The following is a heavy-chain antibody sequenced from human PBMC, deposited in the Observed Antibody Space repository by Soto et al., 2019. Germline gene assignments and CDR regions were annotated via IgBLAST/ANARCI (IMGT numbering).Heavy chain of an antibody. CDR3: ARGGIAAAEYYYYYGMDV. CDR2: TYYRSKWYN. D-gene: IGHD6-13*01. CDR1: GDSVSSNSAA. J-gene: IGHJ6*02. V-gene: IGHV6-1*01. Sequence: SQTRSLTCAMSGDSVSSNSAAWSWIRQSPSRGREWLGRTYYRSKWYNDYAVSVKSRITINPDKSKNQFSLQLNSVTPEDTAVYYCARGGIAAAEYYYYYGMDVWGQGTTVNVSS.